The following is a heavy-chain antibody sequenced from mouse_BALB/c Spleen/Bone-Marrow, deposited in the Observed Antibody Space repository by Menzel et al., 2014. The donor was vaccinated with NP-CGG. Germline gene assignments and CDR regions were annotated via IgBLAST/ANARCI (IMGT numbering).Heavy chain of an antibody. V-gene: IGHV1-14*01. D-gene: IGHD1-1*01. CDR2: INPYNDGT. J-gene: IGHJ3*01. CDR3: ARPYYYGSSGDSWFAY. Sequence: EVQLQESGPELVKPGASVKMSCKASGYTFTSYVMHWVKQKPGQGLEWIGYINPYNDGTKYNEKFKGKATLTSDKSSSTAYMELSSLTSEDSAVYYCARPYYYGSSGDSWFAYWGQETLVTVSA. CDR1: GYTFTSYV.